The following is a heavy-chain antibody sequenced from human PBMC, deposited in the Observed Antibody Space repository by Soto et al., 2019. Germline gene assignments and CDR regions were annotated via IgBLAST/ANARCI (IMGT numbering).Heavy chain of an antibody. Sequence: GGSLRLSCAASGFTFSSYWMSWVRQAPGKGLEWVANIKQDGSEKYYVDSVKGRFTISRDNAKNSLYLQMNSLRAEDTAVYYCARDLGYCSSTSCYTGYYYYYYGMDVWGQGTTVTVSS. D-gene: IGHD2-2*02. V-gene: IGHV3-7*03. CDR1: GFTFSSYW. CDR2: IKQDGSEK. CDR3: ARDLGYCSSTSCYTGYYYYYYGMDV. J-gene: IGHJ6*02.